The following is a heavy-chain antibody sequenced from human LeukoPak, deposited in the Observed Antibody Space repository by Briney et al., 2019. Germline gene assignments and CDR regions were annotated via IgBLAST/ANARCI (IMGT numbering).Heavy chain of an antibody. Sequence: SLKVSCKASGGTFSSYAISWVRQAPGQGLEWMGRITPILGIANYAQKFQGRVTITADKSTSTAYMELSSLRSEDTAVYYCAISGSYYVGYYYGMDVWGQGTTVTVSS. V-gene: IGHV1-69*04. D-gene: IGHD1-26*01. CDR3: AISGSYYVGYYYGMDV. J-gene: IGHJ6*02. CDR1: GGTFSSYA. CDR2: ITPILGIA.